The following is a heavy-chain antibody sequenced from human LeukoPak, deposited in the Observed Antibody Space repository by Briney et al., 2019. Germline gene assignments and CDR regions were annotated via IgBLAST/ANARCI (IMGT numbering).Heavy chain of an antibody. D-gene: IGHD6-19*01. V-gene: IGHV3-30*04. CDR2: ISYDGSNK. Sequence: GGSLRLSCAASGFTFSSYAMSWVRQAPGKGLEWVAVISYDGSNKYYADSVKGRFTISRDNSKNTLYLQMNSLRAEDTAVYYCARVSLRGRIAVAGPFDYWGQGTLVTVSS. J-gene: IGHJ4*02. CDR1: GFTFSSYA. CDR3: ARVSLRGRIAVAGPFDY.